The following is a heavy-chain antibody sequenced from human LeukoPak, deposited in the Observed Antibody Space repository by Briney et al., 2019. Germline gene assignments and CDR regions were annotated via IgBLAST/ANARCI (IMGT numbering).Heavy chain of an antibody. CDR1: GGSISGYY. Sequence: SETLSLTCTVSGGSISGYYWSWIRQPPGKGLEWIGYIYYSGSTNYNPSLKSRVTISVDTSKNQFSLKLSSVTAADTAVYYCARFGNYDFWSGYIDYWGQGTLVTVSS. V-gene: IGHV4-59*01. J-gene: IGHJ4*02. CDR3: ARFGNYDFWSGYIDY. D-gene: IGHD3-3*01. CDR2: IYYSGST.